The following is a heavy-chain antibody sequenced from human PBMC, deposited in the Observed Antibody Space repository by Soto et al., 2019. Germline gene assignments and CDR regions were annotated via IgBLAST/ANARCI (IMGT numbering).Heavy chain of an antibody. Sequence: ASVKVSCKASGGTFSSYAISWVRQAPGQGLEWMGGIIPIFGTANYAQKFQGRVTITADESTSTAYMELSSLRSEDTAVYYCARDWVGDCSSTSCSLAAFDIWGQGTMVTVSS. V-gene: IGHV1-69*13. CDR3: ARDWVGDCSSTSCSLAAFDI. J-gene: IGHJ3*02. CDR2: IIPIFGTA. CDR1: GGTFSSYA. D-gene: IGHD2-2*01.